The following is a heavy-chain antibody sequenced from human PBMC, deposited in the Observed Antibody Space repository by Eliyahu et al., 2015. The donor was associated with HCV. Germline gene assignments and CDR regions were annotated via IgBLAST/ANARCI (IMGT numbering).Heavy chain of an antibody. CDR1: GDSISNYS. CDR2: IYYSGST. Sequence: QVQLQESGPRLVKPSETLSLTCTVSGDSISNYSWSWIRQPPGKGLEWIGYIYYSGSTNYNPSLKSRVTISVDTSKNQFSLNLSSVTAADTAVYYCARSSHPLYYDFWSASEAGYFDYWGQGTLVTVSS. V-gene: IGHV4-59*01. CDR3: ARSSHPLYYDFWSASEAGYFDY. D-gene: IGHD3-3*01. J-gene: IGHJ4*02.